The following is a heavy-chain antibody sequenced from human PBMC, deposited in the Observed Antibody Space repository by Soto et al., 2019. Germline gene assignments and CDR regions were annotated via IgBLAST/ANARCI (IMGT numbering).Heavy chain of an antibody. J-gene: IGHJ6*02. CDR2: IWYDGGNK. D-gene: IGHD6-6*01. CDR3: ARVTYSSSAAPFRYYGMDV. Sequence: QVQLVESGGGVVQPGRSLRLSFAASGFTFRSYGMHWVREAPGKGLEWVAVIWYDGGNKHYADSVKGRFTISRDNSKNTLYLQMKSLRAEDTAVYYCARVTYSSSAAPFRYYGMDVWGQGTTVTVSS. CDR1: GFTFRSYG. V-gene: IGHV3-33*01.